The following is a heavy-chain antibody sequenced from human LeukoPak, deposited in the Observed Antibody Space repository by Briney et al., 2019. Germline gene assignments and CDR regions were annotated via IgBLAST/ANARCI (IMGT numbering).Heavy chain of an antibody. CDR3: AKPPYYYDSSGYLHYFDY. J-gene: IGHJ4*02. CDR1: GFTFSSYA. D-gene: IGHD3-22*01. Sequence: GGSLRLSCAASGFTFSSYAMSWVRQAPGKGLEWVSTISGSAGSTYYADSVKGRSTISRDNSRNTLYLQMNSLRAEDTAVYYCAKPPYYYDSSGYLHYFDYWGQGTLVTVSS. V-gene: IGHV3-23*01. CDR2: ISGSAGST.